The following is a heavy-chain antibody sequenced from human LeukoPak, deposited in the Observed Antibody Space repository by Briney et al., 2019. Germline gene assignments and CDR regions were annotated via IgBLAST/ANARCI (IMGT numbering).Heavy chain of an antibody. V-gene: IGHV3-21*01. Sequence: GGSLRLSCAASGFTFSTYTMNWVRQAPGKGLEWVSSISSSSNNINYADSVKGRFTISRDNAMNSVHLQMNSLRVEDTTVYYCARGYQRPDYWGQGTLITVSS. CDR1: GFTFSTYT. CDR3: ARGYQRPDY. CDR2: ISSSSNNI. D-gene: IGHD2-2*01. J-gene: IGHJ4*02.